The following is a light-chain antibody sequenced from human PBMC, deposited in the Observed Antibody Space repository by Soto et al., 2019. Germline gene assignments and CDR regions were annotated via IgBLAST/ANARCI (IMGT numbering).Light chain of an antibody. CDR1: SSDVGNDNF. J-gene: IGLJ1*01. CDR2: EVS. V-gene: IGLV2-11*01. CDR3: CSYAGSYSYV. Sequence: QSVLTQPASVSGSPGQSITISCTGTSSDVGNDNFVSWYQHHPGKAPKLIIYEVSYRPSGVPDRFSGSKSGNTASLTISGLQAEDEADYYCCSYAGSYSYVFGTGTKVTIL.